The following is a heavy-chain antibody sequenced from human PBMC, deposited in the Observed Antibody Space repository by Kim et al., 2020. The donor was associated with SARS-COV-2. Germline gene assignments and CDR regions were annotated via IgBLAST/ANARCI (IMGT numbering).Heavy chain of an antibody. D-gene: IGHD3-10*01. V-gene: IGHV3-33*01. CDR1: GFTFSSYG. CDR2: IWYDGSNK. Sequence: GGSLRLSCAASGFTFSSYGMHWVRQAPGKGLEWVAVIWYDGSNKYYADSVKGRFTISRDNSKNTLYLQMNSLRAEDTAVYYCARGLAPTRITMVRGVPHDAFDIWGQGTMVTVSS. J-gene: IGHJ3*02. CDR3: ARGLAPTRITMVRGVPHDAFDI.